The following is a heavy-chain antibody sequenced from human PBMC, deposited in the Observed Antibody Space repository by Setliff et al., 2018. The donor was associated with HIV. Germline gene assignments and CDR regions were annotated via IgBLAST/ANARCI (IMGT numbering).Heavy chain of an antibody. CDR2: IYYSGTT. J-gene: IGHJ4*02. D-gene: IGHD4-17*01. Sequence: SETLSLTCTVSGDSVSSGSYYWSWIRQPPGKGLEWIGYIYYSGTTNYNPSLKSRVTISVDTSKNQFSLRLHSVTAADTAVYYCARDPPGYGDSNDYWGQGTLVTVSS. CDR3: ARDPPGYGDSNDY. CDR1: GDSVSSGSYY. V-gene: IGHV4-61*01.